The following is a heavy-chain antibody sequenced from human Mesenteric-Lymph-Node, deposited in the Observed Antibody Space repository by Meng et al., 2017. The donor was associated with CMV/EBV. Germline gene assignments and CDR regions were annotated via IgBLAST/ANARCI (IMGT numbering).Heavy chain of an antibody. V-gene: IGHV3-30-3*01. CDR2: ISYDGSNK. Sequence: GGSLRLSCAASGFTFSSYAMHWVRQAPGKGLEGVAVISYDGSNKYYADSVKGRFTISRDNSKNTLYLQMNSLRAEDTAVYYCARDIVVVPAAILANYYYYYGMDVWGQGTTVTVSS. J-gene: IGHJ6*02. CDR3: ARDIVVVPAAILANYYYYYGMDV. D-gene: IGHD2-2*02. CDR1: GFTFSSYA.